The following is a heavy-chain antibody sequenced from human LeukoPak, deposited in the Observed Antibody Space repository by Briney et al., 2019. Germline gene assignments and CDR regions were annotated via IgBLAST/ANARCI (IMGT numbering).Heavy chain of an antibody. D-gene: IGHD7-27*01. J-gene: IGHJ4*02. CDR3: ARRYAQTGDLDY. CDR2: INHSGST. V-gene: IGHV4-34*01. Sequence: PSETLSLTCAVYGGSFSGYYWSWIRQPPGKGLEWIGEINHSGSTNYNPSLKSRVTISVDTSKKQFSLKLSSVTAADTAVYYCARRYAQTGDLDYWGQGTLVTVSS. CDR1: GGSFSGYY.